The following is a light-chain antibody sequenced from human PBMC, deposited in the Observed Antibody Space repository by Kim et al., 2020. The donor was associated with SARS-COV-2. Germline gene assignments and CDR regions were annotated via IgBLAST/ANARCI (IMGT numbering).Light chain of an antibody. CDR1: RSVSSY. V-gene: IGKV3-11*01. Sequence: LSPGERATLPCGASRSVSSYLAWYQQKPGQAPRLLIYDASNRATGIPARFSGSGSGTDFTLTISSLEPEDFAVYYCQQRSNWPLTFGGGTKVDIK. J-gene: IGKJ4*01. CDR2: DAS. CDR3: QQRSNWPLT.